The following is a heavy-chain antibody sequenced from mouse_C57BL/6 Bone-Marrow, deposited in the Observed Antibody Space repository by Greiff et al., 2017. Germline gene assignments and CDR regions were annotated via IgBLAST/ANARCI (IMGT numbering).Heavy chain of an antibody. CDR2: IWWGDDK. CDR3: ARRFAD. CDR1: GFSLSTFGMG. V-gene: IGHV8-8*01. J-gene: IGHJ3*01. Sequence: QVTLKESGPGILQPSQTLSLTCSFSGFSLSTFGMGLVWIRHPSGMGLVWLVHIWWGDDKYYHPVMKSRLKFSKDTSKNQVFLKIANVDTADTAIYYCARRFADWGQGTLVTVSA.